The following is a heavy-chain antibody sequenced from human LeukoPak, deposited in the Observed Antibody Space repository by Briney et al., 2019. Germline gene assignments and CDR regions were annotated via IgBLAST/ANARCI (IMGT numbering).Heavy chain of an antibody. CDR3: ATGAGSYYPSDY. Sequence: GGSLRLSCAASGFTFSDHYMSWIRQAPGKGLEWVSYISSSNTYPNYADSVKGRFTISRDNAKNSLYLQMNSLRAEDTAVYYCATGAGSYYPSDYWGQGTLVTVSS. CDR1: GFTFSDHY. V-gene: IGHV3-11*03. CDR2: ISSSNTYP. D-gene: IGHD3-10*01. J-gene: IGHJ4*02.